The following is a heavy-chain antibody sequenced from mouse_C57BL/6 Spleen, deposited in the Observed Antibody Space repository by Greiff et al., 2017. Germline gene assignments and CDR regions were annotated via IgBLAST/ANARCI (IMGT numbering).Heavy chain of an antibody. D-gene: IGHD4-1*01. V-gene: IGHV1-50*01. J-gene: IGHJ4*01. Sequence: QVQLQQPGAELVKPGASVKLSCKASGYTFTSYWMQWVKQRPGQGLEWIGEIDPSDSYTNYNQKFKGKATLTVDTSSSTAYMQLSSLTSEDSAVYYCARDWASRAMDYWGQGTSVTVSS. CDR1: GYTFTSYW. CDR3: ARDWASRAMDY. CDR2: IDPSDSYT.